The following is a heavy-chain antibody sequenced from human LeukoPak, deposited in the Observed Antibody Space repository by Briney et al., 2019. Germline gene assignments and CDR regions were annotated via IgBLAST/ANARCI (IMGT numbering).Heavy chain of an antibody. J-gene: IGHJ3*02. Sequence: PSETLSLTCTVSGGSISSYYWGWIRQPPGKGLEWIGSIYHSGSTYYNPSLKSRVTISVDTSKNQFSLKLSSVTAADTAVYYCARPEHNYYDSSGYYPEGGAFDIWGQGTMVTVSS. CDR1: GGSISSYY. V-gene: IGHV4-38-2*02. CDR3: ARPEHNYYDSSGYYPEGGAFDI. D-gene: IGHD3-22*01. CDR2: IYHSGST.